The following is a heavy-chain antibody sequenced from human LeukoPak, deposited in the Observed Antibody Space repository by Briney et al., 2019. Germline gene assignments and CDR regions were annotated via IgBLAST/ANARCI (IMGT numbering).Heavy chain of an antibody. V-gene: IGHV3-11*04. CDR1: GFTFSDYY. D-gene: IGHD6-19*01. CDR2: ISSSGSTI. J-gene: IGHJ4*02. Sequence: GGSLGLSCAASGFTFSDYYMSWIRQAPGKGLEWVSYISSSGSTIYYADSVKGRFTISRDNAKNSLYLQMNSLRAEDTAVYYCARDPLIAVAGCFDYWGQGTLVTVSS. CDR3: ARDPLIAVAGCFDY.